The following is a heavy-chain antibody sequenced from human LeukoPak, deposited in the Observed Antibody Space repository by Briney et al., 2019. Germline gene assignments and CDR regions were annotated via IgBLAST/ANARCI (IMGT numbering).Heavy chain of an antibody. Sequence: PGGSLRLSCAASGFTFSTYWMHWVRQAPGKGLVWVSGLNSDGSITGYADSVKGRFTISRDNAKNTLYMQMNTLRAEDTAVYYCASGGYGAYMGWGQGSLVTVSS. D-gene: IGHD4-17*01. CDR3: ASGGYGAYMG. CDR2: LNSDGSIT. V-gene: IGHV3-74*01. CDR1: GFTFSTYW. J-gene: IGHJ4*02.